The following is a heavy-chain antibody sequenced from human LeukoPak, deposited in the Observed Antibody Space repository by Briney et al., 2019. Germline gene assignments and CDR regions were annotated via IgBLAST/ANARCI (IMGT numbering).Heavy chain of an antibody. V-gene: IGHV3-33*01. CDR1: GFTFSSYG. CDR3: ARGTNVGAGNPSFDY. J-gene: IGHJ4*02. D-gene: IGHD1-26*01. Sequence: GRSLRLSCAASGFTFSSYGMHWVRQAPGKGLEWVAVIWYDGSNKYYADSVKGRFTISRDNSKNTLYLQMNSLRAEDTAAYYCARGTNVGAGNPSFDYWGQGTLVTVSS. CDR2: IWYDGSNK.